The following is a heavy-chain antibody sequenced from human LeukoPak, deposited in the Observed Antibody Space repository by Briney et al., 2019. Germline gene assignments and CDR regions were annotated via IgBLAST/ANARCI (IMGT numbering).Heavy chain of an antibody. CDR2: ISAYNGNT. CDR1: GYTFTSYG. D-gene: IGHD2-15*01. J-gene: IGHJ4*02. V-gene: IGHV1-18*01. Sequence: VASVKASCKASGYTFTSYGISWVRQAPGQGLEWMGWISAYNGNTNYAQKLQGRVTMTTDTSTSTAYMELRSLRSDDTAVYYCARQYPDIVVVVAAEDHYYFDYWGQGTLVTVSS. CDR3: ARQYPDIVVVVAAEDHYYFDY.